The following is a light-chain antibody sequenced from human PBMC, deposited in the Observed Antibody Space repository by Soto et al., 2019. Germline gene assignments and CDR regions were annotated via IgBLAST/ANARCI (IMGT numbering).Light chain of an antibody. CDR3: SAFAASNTLL. J-gene: IGLJ2*01. V-gene: IGLV2-8*01. CDR1: SSDVGAYDY. Sequence: QSALTQLPSASGSPGQSVTISCTGTSSDVGAYDYISWYQQHPGKAPKLIIYEVSKRPSGVPDRFSDSRSDNTASLTVSGLQADDEGDYYCSAFAASNTLLFGGGTKVTVL. CDR2: EVS.